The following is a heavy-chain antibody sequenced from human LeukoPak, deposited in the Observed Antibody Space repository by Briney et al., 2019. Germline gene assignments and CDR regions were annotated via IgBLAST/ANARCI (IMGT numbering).Heavy chain of an antibody. V-gene: IGHV4-30-4*08. J-gene: IGHJ5*02. CDR3: ARDYRGNWFDP. D-gene: IGHD4-23*01. CDR1: SGSISSSYYY. CDR2: IYYSGTT. Sequence: PSETLSLTCTVSSGSISSSYYYWGWIRQPPGKGLEWIGYIYYSGTTYYNPSLKSRVTISVDTSKNQFSLKLSSVTAADTAVYYCARDYRGNWFDPWGQGTLVTVSS.